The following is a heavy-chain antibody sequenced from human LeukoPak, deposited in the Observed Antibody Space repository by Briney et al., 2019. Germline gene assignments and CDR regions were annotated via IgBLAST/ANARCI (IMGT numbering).Heavy chain of an antibody. Sequence: GGSLRLSCAASGFTFSSYAMNWVRQAPGKGLEWVSGISGRGGSTYYADSVKGRVTISRDNSKNTLYLQMNSLRAEDTAVYYCARADQIGYCSSTSCSSFDYWGQGTLVTVSS. V-gene: IGHV3-23*01. CDR3: ARADQIGYCSSTSCSSFDY. CDR2: ISGRGGST. CDR1: GFTFSSYA. J-gene: IGHJ4*02. D-gene: IGHD2-2*01.